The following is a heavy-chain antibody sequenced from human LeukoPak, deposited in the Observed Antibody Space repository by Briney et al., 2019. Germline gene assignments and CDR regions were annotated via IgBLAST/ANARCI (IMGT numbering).Heavy chain of an antibody. D-gene: IGHD2-2*01. CDR2: IKQDGSEK. CDR3: AREGVPAAPNFDY. J-gene: IGHJ4*02. V-gene: IGHV3-7*01. Sequence: PGGSLRLSCAASGFTFSSYWMSWVRQAPGKGLERVANIKQDGSEKYYVDSVKGRFTISRDNAKNSLYLQMNSLRAEDTAVYYCAREGVPAAPNFDYWGQGTLVTVSS. CDR1: GFTFSSYW.